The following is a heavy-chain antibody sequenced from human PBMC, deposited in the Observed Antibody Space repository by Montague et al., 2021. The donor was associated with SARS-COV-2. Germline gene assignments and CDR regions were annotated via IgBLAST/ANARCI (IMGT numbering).Heavy chain of an antibody. Sequence: SETLSLTCTVSAGSINNDYWSWIRQPAGKGQEWNGRIYLSGDTNYNPSLTRRVTVSVDTSKCQFSLNLNSRTDTDTDVYYCASSYGSGYYGFDYWGQGTLVTVSS. CDR3: ASSYGSGYYGFDY. CDR1: AGSINNDY. V-gene: IGHV4-4*07. D-gene: IGHD3-10*01. CDR2: IYLSGDT. J-gene: IGHJ4*02.